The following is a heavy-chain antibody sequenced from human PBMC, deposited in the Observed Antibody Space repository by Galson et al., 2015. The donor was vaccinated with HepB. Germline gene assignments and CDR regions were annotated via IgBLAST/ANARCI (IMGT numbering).Heavy chain of an antibody. J-gene: IGHJ4*02. V-gene: IGHV3-7*03. CDR2: IKQDGSEK. CDR3: ARVGSGWTHDY. CDR1: GFTFSRYW. Sequence: SLRLSCAASGFTFSRYWMSWVRQAPGKGLEWVANIKQDGSEKYYVDSVKGRFTISRDNAKNSRYLQMNSLRAEDTAVYYCARVGSGWTHDYWGQGTLVTVSS. D-gene: IGHD6-19*01.